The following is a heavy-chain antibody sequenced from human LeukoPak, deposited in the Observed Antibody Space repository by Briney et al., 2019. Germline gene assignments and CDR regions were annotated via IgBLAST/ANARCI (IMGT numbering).Heavy chain of an antibody. CDR1: GGSFSGYY. Sequence: SETLSLTCAVYGGSFSGYYWSWIRQPPGKGLEWIGEINHSGSTNYNPSLKSRVTISVDTSKNQFSLKLSSVTAADTAVYYCARKWELLDAFDIWGQGTMVTVSS. V-gene: IGHV4-34*01. J-gene: IGHJ3*02. CDR2: INHSGST. D-gene: IGHD1-26*01. CDR3: ARKWELLDAFDI.